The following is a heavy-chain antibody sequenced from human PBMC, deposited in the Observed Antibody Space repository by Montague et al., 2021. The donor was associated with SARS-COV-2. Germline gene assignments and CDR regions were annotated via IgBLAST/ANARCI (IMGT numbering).Heavy chain of an antibody. J-gene: IGHJ6*02. Sequence: CAISGDSVSSNSATWNWVRQSPSRGLEWLGRTYYRSKWYNGYAVSVRGRVTINPDTSKNQFFLQLNSVTPEDTAIYYCTSGREGNYNVMDVWGQGTAVTVSS. CDR3: TSGREGNYNVMDV. D-gene: IGHD1-1*01. V-gene: IGHV6-1*01. CDR1: GDSVSSNSAT. CDR2: TYYRSKWYN.